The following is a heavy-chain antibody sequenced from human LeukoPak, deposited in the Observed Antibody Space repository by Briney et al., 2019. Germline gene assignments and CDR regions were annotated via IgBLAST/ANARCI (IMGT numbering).Heavy chain of an antibody. CDR3: AKDTSDRTPFDAFDI. CDR1: GFTFSSYW. J-gene: IGHJ3*02. CDR2: INSDGSTT. V-gene: IGHV3-74*01. Sequence: GGSLRLSCAASGFTFSSYWMHWVRQAPGKGPVWVSRINSDGSTTNYADSVKGRFTISRDNSKNTLYLQMNSLRAEDTAVYYCAKDTSDRTPFDAFDIWGQGTMVTVSS. D-gene: IGHD1-26*01.